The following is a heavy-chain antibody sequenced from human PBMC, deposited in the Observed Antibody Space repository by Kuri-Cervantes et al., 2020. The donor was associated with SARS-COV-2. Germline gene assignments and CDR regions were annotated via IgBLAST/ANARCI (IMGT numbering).Heavy chain of an antibody. CDR2: IYYSGST. V-gene: IGHV4-39*01. CDR1: GGSISSSSYY. D-gene: IGHD2-8*02. Sequence: GSLRLSCTVSGGSISSSSYYWGWIRQPPGKGLEWIGSIYYSGSTYYNPSLKSRVTISVDTSKNQFSLKLSSVTAADTAVCYCARHLWSDGMDVWGQGTTVTVSS. J-gene: IGHJ6*02. CDR3: ARHLWSDGMDV.